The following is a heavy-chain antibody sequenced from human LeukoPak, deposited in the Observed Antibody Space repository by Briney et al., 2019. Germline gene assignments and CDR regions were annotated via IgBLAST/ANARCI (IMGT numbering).Heavy chain of an antibody. V-gene: IGHV3-30*18. D-gene: IGHD6-6*01. J-gene: IGHJ4*02. CDR2: ISYDGSNK. CDR1: GFTFSSYV. CDR3: AKEVAARPHRKHFDY. Sequence: GGSLRLSCAASGFTFSSYVMHWVRQAPGKGLEWVAVISYDGSNKYYADSVKGRFTISRDNSKNTLYLQMNSLRAEDTAVYYCAKEVAARPHRKHFDYWGQGTLVTVSS.